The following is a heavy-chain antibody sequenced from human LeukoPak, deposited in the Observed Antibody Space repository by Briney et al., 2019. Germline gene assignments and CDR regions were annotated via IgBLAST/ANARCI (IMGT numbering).Heavy chain of an antibody. Sequence: SETLSLTCTVSSGSISTYYWSWIRQPPGKGLGWIGYIYYSGTTNYNPSLRSRVTISVDTSKNQFSLKLSSVTAADTAVYYCARLEPDITLYYFDYWGQGTLVTVSS. D-gene: IGHD1-14*01. CDR1: SGSISTYY. CDR2: IYYSGTT. J-gene: IGHJ4*02. CDR3: ARLEPDITLYYFDY. V-gene: IGHV4-59*01.